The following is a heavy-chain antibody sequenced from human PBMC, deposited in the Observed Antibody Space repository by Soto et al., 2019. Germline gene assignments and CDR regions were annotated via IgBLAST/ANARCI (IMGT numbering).Heavy chain of an antibody. CDR3: ARDYNRRPVGWFDP. J-gene: IGHJ5*02. CDR2: INYSGRT. D-gene: IGHD3-10*01. CDR1: GGSISSGGYY. Sequence: QVQLQESGPGLVKPSQTLSLTCTVSGGSISSGGYYWSWIRQHPGKGLEWIGHINYSGRTYYNSSLKSPVSISVDTSKNQFSLKLSSVTAADTAIYYCARDYNRRPVGWFDPWGQGTLVTVSS. V-gene: IGHV4-31*01.